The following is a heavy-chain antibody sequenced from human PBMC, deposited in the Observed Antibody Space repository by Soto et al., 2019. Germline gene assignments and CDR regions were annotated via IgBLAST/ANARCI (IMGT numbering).Heavy chain of an antibody. D-gene: IGHD2-15*01. CDR1: GFTFSSYA. CDR2: ISGSGGST. V-gene: IGHV3-23*01. J-gene: IGHJ5*02. Sequence: GGSLRLSCAASGFTFSSYAMSWVRQAPGKGLEWVSGISGSGGSTYYADSVKGRFTISRDNSKNTLYLQMNSLRAEDTAVYYCAKDYLGGNGIGWFDPWGQGTLVTVSS. CDR3: AKDYLGGNGIGWFDP.